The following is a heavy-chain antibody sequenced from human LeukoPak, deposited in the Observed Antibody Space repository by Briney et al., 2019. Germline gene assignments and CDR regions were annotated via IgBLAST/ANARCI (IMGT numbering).Heavy chain of an antibody. J-gene: IGHJ6*03. D-gene: IGHD3-10*01. CDR3: ARCGSGYYYYMDV. CDR1: GFTFSSYE. CDR2: ISSSGSTI. Sequence: PGGSLRLSCAASGFTFSSYEMNWVRQAPGKGLEWVSYISSSGSTIYYADSVKGRFTISRDIAKNSLYLQMNSLRAEDTAVYYCARCGSGYYYYMDVWGKGTTVTVSS. V-gene: IGHV3-48*03.